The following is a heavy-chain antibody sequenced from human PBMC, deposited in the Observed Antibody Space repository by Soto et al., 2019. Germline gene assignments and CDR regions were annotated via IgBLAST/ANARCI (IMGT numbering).Heavy chain of an antibody. CDR1: GFTFSDHY. D-gene: IGHD7-27*01. CDR2: TKNKAHGYTT. J-gene: IGHJ4*02. CDR3: TRDVWGTGDH. Sequence: EVQLVESGGGLVQPGGSLRLSCAASGFTFSDHYMDCVRQAPGKGLEWVARTKNKAHGYTTQYAASVEGRFTISRDDSRNSLYLQMNSLKTADTAVYYCTRDVWGTGDHWGQGTLVTVSS. V-gene: IGHV3-72*01.